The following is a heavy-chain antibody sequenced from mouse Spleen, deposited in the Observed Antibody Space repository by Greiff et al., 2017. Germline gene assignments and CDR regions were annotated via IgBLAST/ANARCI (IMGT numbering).Heavy chain of an antibody. D-gene: IGHD1-1*01. Sequence: DVQLVESGGGLVKPGGSLKLSCAASGFTFSDYGMHWVRQAPEKGLEWVAYISSGSSTIYYADTVKGRFTISRDNAKNTLFLQMTSLRSEDTAMYYCARRRTGMAMDYWGQGTSVTVSS. J-gene: IGHJ4*01. CDR1: GFTFSDYG. CDR2: ISSGSSTI. V-gene: IGHV5-17*01. CDR3: ARRRTGMAMDY.